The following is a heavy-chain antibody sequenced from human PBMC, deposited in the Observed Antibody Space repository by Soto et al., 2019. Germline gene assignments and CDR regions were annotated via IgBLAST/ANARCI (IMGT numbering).Heavy chain of an antibody. V-gene: IGHV3-23*01. CDR3: AKVLYYAIFTGYFDY. D-gene: IGHD3-9*01. J-gene: IGHJ4*02. Sequence: GGSLRLSCAASGFTFSSYAMSWVGQAPGKGLEWVSAISGSGGSTYYADSVKGRFTISRDNSKNTLYLQMNSLRAEDTAVYYCAKVLYYAIFTGYFDYWGQGTRVTVSP. CDR1: GFTFSSYA. CDR2: ISGSGGST.